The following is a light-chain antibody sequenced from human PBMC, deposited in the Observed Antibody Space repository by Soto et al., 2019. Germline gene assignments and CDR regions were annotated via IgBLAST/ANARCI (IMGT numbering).Light chain of an antibody. CDR2: GNS. J-gene: IGLJ2*01. Sequence: QSVLTQPPSVSGAPGQRVTISCTGSSSNIGAGYDVHWYQQLPGTAPKLLIYGNSNRPSGVPDRFSGSKSGTSASLAITGLQAEDEADYYCQSYDSGLSVDVVFGGGTQLTVL. V-gene: IGLV1-40*01. CDR3: QSYDSGLSVDVV. CDR1: SSNIGAGYD.